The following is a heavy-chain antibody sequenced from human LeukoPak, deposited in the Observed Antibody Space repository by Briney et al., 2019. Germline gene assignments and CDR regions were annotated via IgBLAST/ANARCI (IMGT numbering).Heavy chain of an antibody. D-gene: IGHD3-16*01. CDR2: ISSSSSYI. J-gene: IGHJ4*02. V-gene: IGHV3-21*01. CDR3: ARDVTLGNFDY. CDR1: GFTFSSYS. Sequence: PGGSLRLSCAASGFTFSSYSMNWVRQAPGKGLEWASSISSSSSYIYYADSVKGRFTISRDNAKNSLYLQMNSLRAEDTAVYYCARDVTLGNFDYWGQGILVTVSS.